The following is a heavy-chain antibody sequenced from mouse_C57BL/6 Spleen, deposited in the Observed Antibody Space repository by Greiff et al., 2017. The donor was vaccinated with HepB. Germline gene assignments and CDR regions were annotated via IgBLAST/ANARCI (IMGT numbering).Heavy chain of an antibody. Sequence: VKVVESGPELVKPGASVKISCKASGYAFSSSWMNWVKQRPGKGLEWIGRIYPGDGDTNYNGKFKGKATLTADKSSSTAYMQLSSLTSEDSAVYFCARENGYDVDYWGQGTTLTVSS. CDR2: IYPGDGDT. V-gene: IGHV1-82*01. CDR1: GYAFSSSW. J-gene: IGHJ2*01. CDR3: ARENGYDVDY. D-gene: IGHD2-2*01.